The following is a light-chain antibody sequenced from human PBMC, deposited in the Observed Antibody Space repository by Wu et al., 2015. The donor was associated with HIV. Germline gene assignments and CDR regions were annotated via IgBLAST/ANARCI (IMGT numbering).Light chain of an antibody. CDR1: QSISSSY. CDR2: GAS. CDR3: QQYGTSPYT. J-gene: IGKJ2*01. V-gene: IGKV3-20*01. Sequence: EIMLTQSPGTLSLSPGERATLSCRASQSISSSYLAWYQQKPAQAPRLLIYGASTRAAGIPDRFSGSGSGTDFTLTISRLEPEDFAVYYCQQYGTSPYTFGQGTKLEI.